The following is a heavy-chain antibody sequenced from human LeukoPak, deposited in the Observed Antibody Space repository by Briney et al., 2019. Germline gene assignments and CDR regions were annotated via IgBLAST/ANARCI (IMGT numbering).Heavy chain of an antibody. CDR1: GFTFSSYG. J-gene: IGHJ4*02. CDR3: AKVSGSYYPNFDY. CDR2: ISYDGSNK. D-gene: IGHD1-26*01. V-gene: IGHV3-30*18. Sequence: GGSLRLSCAASGFTFSSYGMHWVRQAPGKGLEWVAVISYDGSNKYYADSVKGRFTISRDSSKNTLYLQMNSLRAEDTAVYYCAKVSGSYYPNFDYWGQGTLVTVSS.